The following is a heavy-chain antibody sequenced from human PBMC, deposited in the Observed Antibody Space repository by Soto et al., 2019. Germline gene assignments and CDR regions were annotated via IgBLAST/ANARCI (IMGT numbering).Heavy chain of an antibody. J-gene: IGHJ5*02. CDR2: INPSGSST. Sequence: AAVKVSCKASGYTFTSYYMHWVRQAPGQGLEWMGIINPSGSSTTYAQKFQGRVTMTRDTSTSTVYMELSSLTSDDTAVYYCARRGCSSTSCLYSWFDPWGQGTLVTVSS. V-gene: IGHV1-46*01. CDR3: ARRGCSSTSCLYSWFDP. CDR1: GYTFTSYY. D-gene: IGHD2-2*01.